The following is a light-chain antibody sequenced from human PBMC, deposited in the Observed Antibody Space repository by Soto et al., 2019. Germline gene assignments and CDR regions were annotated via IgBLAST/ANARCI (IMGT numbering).Light chain of an antibody. CDR1: QSVSSS. Sequence: EIVMTQSPATLSVSPGERATLSCRASQSVSSSVAWYQHKPGQTPRPLMHGASTRAIGIPARFSGSGSGTEFTLTISRLQSEDFAGYYCQQYREWPWTFGRGTKVEIK. V-gene: IGKV3-15*01. CDR3: QQYREWPWT. CDR2: GAS. J-gene: IGKJ1*01.